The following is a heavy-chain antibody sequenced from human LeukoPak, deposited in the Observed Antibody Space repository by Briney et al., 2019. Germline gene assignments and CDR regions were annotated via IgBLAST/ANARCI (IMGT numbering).Heavy chain of an antibody. V-gene: IGHV1-46*01. D-gene: IGHD2-21*02. CDR2: NNPTGGST. CDR1: GYTFTNYY. CDR3: ARDHYHKVHSVMVTAPDY. Sequence: GASVKVSGKASGYTFTNYYMHWVRQAPGEGLEWMGINNPTGGSTSYAQKFQGRVTMTRDTSTSTVYMELSSLRSEDTAVYYCARDHYHKVHSVMVTAPDYWGQGTLVIVSS. J-gene: IGHJ4*02.